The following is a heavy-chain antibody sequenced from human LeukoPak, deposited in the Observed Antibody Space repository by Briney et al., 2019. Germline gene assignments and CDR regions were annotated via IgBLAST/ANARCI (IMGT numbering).Heavy chain of an antibody. D-gene: IGHD3-10*01. CDR2: INPNSGDT. CDR3: ARGGIWFGDLENWLDP. J-gene: IGHJ5*02. Sequence: ASVNVSCQTSGDSFPAYYMHWVRQAPGQGLEGMGWINPNSGDTNYAQKFQGRVTMTSDASTSTTHLDLRGLRPDDTAVYFCARGGIWFGDLENWLDPWGQGTRVTVTS. CDR1: GDSFPAYY. V-gene: IGHV1-2*02.